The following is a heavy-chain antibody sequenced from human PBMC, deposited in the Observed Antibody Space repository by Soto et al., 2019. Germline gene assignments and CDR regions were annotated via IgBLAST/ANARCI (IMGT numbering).Heavy chain of an antibody. CDR2: IYYSGST. J-gene: IGHJ4*02. V-gene: IGHV4-39*01. CDR1: GGSISSSSYY. CDR3: ARYCSGGSCYDNLFDY. Sequence: QLQLQESGPGLVKPSETLSLTCTVSGGSISSSSYYWGWIRQPPGKGLEWIGSIYYSGSTYYNPSLKSRVTISVDTSKNQFSLKLSSVTAADTAVYYCARYCSGGSCYDNLFDYWGQGTLVTVSS. D-gene: IGHD2-15*01.